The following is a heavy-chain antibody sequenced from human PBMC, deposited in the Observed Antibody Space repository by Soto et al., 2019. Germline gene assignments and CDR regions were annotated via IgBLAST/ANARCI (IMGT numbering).Heavy chain of an antibody. J-gene: IGHJ5*02. CDR2: IYYSGNT. CDR1: GGSISIFD. D-gene: IGHD2-2*01. Sequence: PSETLSLTCAVSGGSISIFDWSWIRQPPGKGLEWIGYIYYSGNTNYNPSLKSRVTIPVDTSKNQFSLKLSSVTAADTAVYYCARDLGYCSTTTCYPYFDPWGQGTLVTVSS. V-gene: IGHV4-59*12. CDR3: ARDLGYCSTTTCYPYFDP.